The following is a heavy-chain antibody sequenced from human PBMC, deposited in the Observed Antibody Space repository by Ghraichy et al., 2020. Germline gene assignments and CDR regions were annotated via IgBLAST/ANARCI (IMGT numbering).Heavy chain of an antibody. V-gene: IGHV4-38-2*02. D-gene: IGHD1-20*01. J-gene: IGHJ5*02. Sequence: SETLSLTCAVSGYSITSGYYWGWIRQPPGKGLEWIGTIYHSGTTYYSPSLKSRVTISVDTSKNQFSLKLSSVTAADTAIYYCARELNWNDVDGNWFDPWGQGTLVTVSS. CDR2: IYHSGTT. CDR1: GYSITSGYY. CDR3: ARELNWNDVDGNWFDP.